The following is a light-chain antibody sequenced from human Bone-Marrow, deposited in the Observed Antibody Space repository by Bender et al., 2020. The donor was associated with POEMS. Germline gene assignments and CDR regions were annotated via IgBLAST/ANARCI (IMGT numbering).Light chain of an antibody. CDR1: SSDVGSYHP. CDR2: EVT. Sequence: QSALTQPASVSGSPGQSITISCTGTSSDVGSYHPVSWYQQHPGKAPKLMIYEVTKRPSGVSNRFSGSKSGNTASLTISGLQAEDEADYYCSSYAGSNNYVFGTGTKVTVL. CDR3: SSYAGSNNYV. J-gene: IGLJ1*01. V-gene: IGLV2-23*02.